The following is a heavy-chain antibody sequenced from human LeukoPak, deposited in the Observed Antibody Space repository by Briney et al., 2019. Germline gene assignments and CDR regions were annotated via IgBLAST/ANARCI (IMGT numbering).Heavy chain of an antibody. CDR3: ARQAGSFFLAAAGTWFDP. J-gene: IGHJ5*02. V-gene: IGHV4-34*01. D-gene: IGHD6-13*01. Sequence: SETLSLTCAVYGGSFSGYYWSWIRQPPGKGLEWIGEINHSGSTNYNPSLKSRVTISVDTSKNQFSLKLSSVTAADTAVYYCARQAGSFFLAAAGTWFDPWGQGTLVTVSS. CDR1: GGSFSGYY. CDR2: INHSGST.